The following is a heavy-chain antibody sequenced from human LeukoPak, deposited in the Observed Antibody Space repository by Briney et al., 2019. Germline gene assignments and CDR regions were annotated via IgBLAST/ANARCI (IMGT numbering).Heavy chain of an antibody. CDR3: VTVIPQRERYFDY. CDR1: GYTLTELS. V-gene: IGHV1-24*01. D-gene: IGHD1-1*01. CDR2: FDPEDGET. Sequence: ASVKVSCKVSGYTLTELSMHWVRQAPGKGLEWMGGFDPEDGETIYAQKFQGRVTMTEDTSTDTAYMELSSLRSEDTAVYYCVTVIPQRERYFDYWGQGTLVTVSS. J-gene: IGHJ4*02.